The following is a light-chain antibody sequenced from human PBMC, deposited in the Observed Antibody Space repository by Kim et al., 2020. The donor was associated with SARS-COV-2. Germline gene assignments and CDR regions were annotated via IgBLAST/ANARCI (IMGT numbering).Light chain of an antibody. CDR3: SSFTGSNNWV. J-gene: IGLJ3*02. CDR1: SSDVGCYNY. Sequence: GQSVLISCTGTSSDVGCYNYVSCYQQHPGKAPKLMIYEVTKRPSGVPDRFSGSKSGNTASLTVSGLQAEDEADYYCSSFTGSNNWVFGGGTQLTVL. V-gene: IGLV2-8*01. CDR2: EVT.